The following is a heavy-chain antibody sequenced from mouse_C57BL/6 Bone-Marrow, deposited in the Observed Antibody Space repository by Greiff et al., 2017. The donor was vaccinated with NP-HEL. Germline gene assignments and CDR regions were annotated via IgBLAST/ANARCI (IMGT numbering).Heavy chain of an antibody. V-gene: IGHV7-1*01. J-gene: IGHJ4*01. CDR2: SRNKANDYTT. Sequence: EVNVVESGGGLVQSGRSLRLSCATSGFTFSDFYMEWVRQAPGKGLEWIAASRNKANDYTTEYSASVKGRFIVSRDTSQSILYLQMNALRAEDTAIYYCARDEGFLDYWGQGTSVTVSS. CDR1: GFTFSDFY. CDR3: ARDEGFLDY.